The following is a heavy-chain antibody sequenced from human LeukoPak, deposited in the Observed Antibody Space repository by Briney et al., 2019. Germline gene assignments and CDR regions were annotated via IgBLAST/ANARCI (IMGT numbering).Heavy chain of an antibody. CDR3: ARDLVPHGRTLDY. CDR2: IYYSGST. D-gene: IGHD1-14*01. Sequence: PSETLSLTCTVSGGSISSSSYYWGWIRQPPGKGLEWIGSIYYSGSTYYNPSLKSRVTISVDTSKNQSSLKLSSVTAADTAVYYCARDLVPHGRTLDYWGQGTLVTVSS. V-gene: IGHV4-39*07. J-gene: IGHJ4*02. CDR1: GGSISSSSYY.